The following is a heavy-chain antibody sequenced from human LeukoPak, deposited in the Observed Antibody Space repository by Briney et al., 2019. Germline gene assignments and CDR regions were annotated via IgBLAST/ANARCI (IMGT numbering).Heavy chain of an antibody. Sequence: PSETLSLTCTVSGGSISSSSYYWGWIRQPPGKGLEWIGSIYYSGSTYYNPSLKSRVTISVDTSKNQFSLKLSSVTAADTAVYYCARDSDGHNGWGQGTLVTVSS. D-gene: IGHD5-24*01. CDR2: IYYSGST. CDR1: GGSISSSSYY. V-gene: IGHV4-39*07. CDR3: ARDSDGHNG. J-gene: IGHJ4*02.